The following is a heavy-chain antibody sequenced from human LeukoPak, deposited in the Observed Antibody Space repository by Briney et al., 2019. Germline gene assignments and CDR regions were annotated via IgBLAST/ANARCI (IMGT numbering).Heavy chain of an antibody. CDR1: GFTFSNYA. D-gene: IGHD3-10*01. Sequence: GGSLRLSCAASGFTFSNYAMRWVRQAPGKGLEWVSGISGSGDSTYYADSVKGRFTISRDNSKNTLYLQMNSLRAEDTAVYYCAKDLRGSLYSYYMDVWGKGTTVTISS. CDR2: ISGSGDST. V-gene: IGHV3-23*01. J-gene: IGHJ6*03. CDR3: AKDLRGSLYSYYMDV.